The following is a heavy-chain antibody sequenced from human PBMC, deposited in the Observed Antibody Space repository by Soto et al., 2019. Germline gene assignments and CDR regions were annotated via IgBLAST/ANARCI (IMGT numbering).Heavy chain of an antibody. V-gene: IGHV3-7*01. D-gene: IGHD1-7*01. CDR1: GFTFSKYW. CDR2: MNQDGSER. CDR3: TRDRSGTMLF. J-gene: IGHJ4*02. Sequence: EVQLVESGGGLVQPGGSLRLSCTASGFTFSKYWMSWVRQAPGEGLEWVDNMNQDGSERYYVDSVNGRFTISRDNAKNSLYMQVSSLSAADTAIYYCTRDRSGTMLFWGQGTLVTVSS.